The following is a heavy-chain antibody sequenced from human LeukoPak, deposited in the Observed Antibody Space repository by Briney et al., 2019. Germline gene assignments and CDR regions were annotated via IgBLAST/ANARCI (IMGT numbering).Heavy chain of an antibody. CDR3: ARRRGRDYYGSGAGYYYMDV. CDR1: GGSISSSSYY. J-gene: IGHJ6*03. Sequence: PSETLSLTCTVSGGSISSSSYYWGWVRQPPGKGLEWIGEINHSGSTNYNPSLKSRFTISLATSKTQFSLKLSSVTAAYTAVYYCARRRGRDYYGSGAGYYYMDVWGKGTTVTISS. CDR2: INHSGST. V-gene: IGHV4-39*07. D-gene: IGHD3-10*01.